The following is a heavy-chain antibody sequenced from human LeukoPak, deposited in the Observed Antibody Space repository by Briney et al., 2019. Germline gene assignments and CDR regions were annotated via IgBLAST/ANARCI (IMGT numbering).Heavy chain of an antibody. J-gene: IGHJ5*02. V-gene: IGHV3-53*01. CDR2: IYSGGST. D-gene: IGHD1-26*01. Sequence: GGSLRLSCAASGFTFSSYAMSWVRQAPGKGLEWVSLIYSGGSTYYADSVMGRSTISRDKSNNTLYLQMNSLRAEDTALYYCTRDSGTYNWFDPWGQGTLVTVSS. CDR3: TRDSGTYNWFDP. CDR1: GFTFSSYA.